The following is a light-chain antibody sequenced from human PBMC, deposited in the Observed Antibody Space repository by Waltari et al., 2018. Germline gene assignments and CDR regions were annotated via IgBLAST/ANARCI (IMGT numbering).Light chain of an antibody. CDR1: SGPSSNI. CDR2: VNSDGSH. CDR3: QTGGHGTWV. V-gene: IGLV4-69*01. Sequence: QLVLTQSPSASASLGASVKLPCPLSSGPSSNIIAWLQQQPEKGPRYLMKVNSDGSHSKGDEIPDRFSGSSSGAERYLTISTVQSEDEADYYCQTGGHGTWVFGGGTKLTVL. J-gene: IGLJ3*02.